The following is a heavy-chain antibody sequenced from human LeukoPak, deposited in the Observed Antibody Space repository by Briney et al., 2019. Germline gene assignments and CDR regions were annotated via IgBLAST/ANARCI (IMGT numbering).Heavy chain of an antibody. D-gene: IGHD3-22*01. Sequence: SLRLSCAASGFTFTSYDIHWVRQAPGKGLEWVAVISSDGSTKYYTDSVKGRFTISRDNSKNTLYLQMSSLRAEDTAVYYCAKDLITKPVRGVRFFDAFDFWGQGTMVTVSS. V-gene: IGHV3-30*18. CDR1: GFTFTSYD. CDR3: AKDLITKPVRGVRFFDAFDF. J-gene: IGHJ3*01. CDR2: ISSDGSTK.